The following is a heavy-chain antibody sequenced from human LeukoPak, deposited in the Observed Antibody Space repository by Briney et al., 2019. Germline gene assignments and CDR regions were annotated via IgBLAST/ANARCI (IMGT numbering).Heavy chain of an antibody. Sequence: GGSLRLPCAASGFTFSSHSMNWVRQAPGKGLEWVSSISTSSSYIYYADSVKGRFTISRDNAKKSLYLQMNSLRAEDTAVYYCARDPTSAAAQYVFDIWGQGTMVTVSS. CDR3: ARDPTSAAAQYVFDI. D-gene: IGHD3-16*01. CDR1: GFTFSSHS. J-gene: IGHJ3*02. V-gene: IGHV3-21*01. CDR2: ISTSSSYI.